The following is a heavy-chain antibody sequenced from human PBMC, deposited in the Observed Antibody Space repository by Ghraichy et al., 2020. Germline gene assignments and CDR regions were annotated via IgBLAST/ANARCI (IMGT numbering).Heavy chain of an antibody. CDR2: IYTSGST. Sequence: SQTLSLTCTGSGDSISGYYWSWIRQPSWKGLVWLGRIYTSGSTNYNPSLKSRVTMSVDTSKNQFSLNLTSVTAADTAVYYCARLQGSPLDYWGQGTLVTVSS. V-gene: IGHV4-4*07. CDR3: ARLQGSPLDY. D-gene: IGHD6-6*01. CDR1: GDSISGYY. J-gene: IGHJ4*02.